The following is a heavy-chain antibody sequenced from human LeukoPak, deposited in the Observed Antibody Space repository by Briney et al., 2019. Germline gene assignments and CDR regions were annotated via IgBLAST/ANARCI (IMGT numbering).Heavy chain of an antibody. J-gene: IGHJ4*02. V-gene: IGHV4-34*01. D-gene: IGHD4-17*01. CDR1: GGSFSGYY. CDR3: ARRAPHVGNYGLRFGY. Sequence: SETLSLTCAVYGGSFSGYYWSWIRQPPGKGLEWIGEINHSGSTNYNPSLKSRVSISVDTSKNQFSLKLSSVTAADTAVYYCARRAPHVGNYGLRFGYWGQGTLVTVSS. CDR2: INHSGST.